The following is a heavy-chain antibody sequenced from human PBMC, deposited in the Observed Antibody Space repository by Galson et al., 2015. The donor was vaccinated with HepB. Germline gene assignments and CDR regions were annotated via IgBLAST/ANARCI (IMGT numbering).Heavy chain of an antibody. V-gene: IGHV3-72*01. J-gene: IGHJ4*02. CDR3: ARERGVVPAAPGGFDY. CDR2: TRNKANSYTT. D-gene: IGHD2-2*01. Sequence: SLRLSCAASGFTFSDHYMDWVRQAPGKGLEWVGRTRNKANSYTTEYAASVKGRFTISRDDSKNSLYLQMNSLKTEDTAVYYCARERGVVPAAPGGFDYWGQGTLVTVSS. CDR1: GFTFSDHY.